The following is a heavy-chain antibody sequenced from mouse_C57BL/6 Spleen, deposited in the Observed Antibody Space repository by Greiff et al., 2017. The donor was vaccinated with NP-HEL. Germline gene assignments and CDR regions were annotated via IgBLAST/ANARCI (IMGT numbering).Heavy chain of an antibody. Sequence: QVQLQQPGAELVRPGSSVKLSCKASGYTFTSYWMHWVKQRPIQGLEWIGNIDPSDSETHYNQKFKDKATLTVDKSSSTAYMQLSSLTSEDSAVYYCAREGIYYDYDGGDYYAMDYWGQGTSVTVSS. CDR2: IDPSDSET. J-gene: IGHJ4*01. CDR1: GYTFTSYW. V-gene: IGHV1-52*01. D-gene: IGHD2-4*01. CDR3: AREGIYYDYDGGDYYAMDY.